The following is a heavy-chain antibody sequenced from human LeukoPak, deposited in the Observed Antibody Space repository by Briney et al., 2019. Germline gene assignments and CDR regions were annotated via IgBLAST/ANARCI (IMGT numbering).Heavy chain of an antibody. D-gene: IGHD2-15*01. CDR3: ARELSTGS. Sequence: GGSLRLSCAASGFTFSSYAMSWVRQAPGKGLVWVSRLNGDGSITNYADSVKGRFTISRDDAKNTLYLQMNSLRAEDTAVYYCARELSTGSWGQGTLVTVSS. CDR2: LNGDGSIT. J-gene: IGHJ5*02. CDR1: GFTFSSYA. V-gene: IGHV3-74*01.